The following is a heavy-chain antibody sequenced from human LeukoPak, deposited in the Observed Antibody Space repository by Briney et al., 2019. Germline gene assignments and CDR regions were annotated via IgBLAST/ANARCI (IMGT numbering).Heavy chain of an antibody. CDR1: GYTFTSYY. V-gene: IGHV1-46*01. D-gene: IGHD2-15*01. CDR3: AGPPNCSGGGCYSGIDYYGMDV. Sequence: ASVKVSCKASGYTFTSYYMHWVRQAPGQGLEWMGIINPSGGSTSYAQKFQGRITMTRDTSRKPAYLELSSLRSEDTAVYYCAGPPNCSGGGCYSGIDYYGMDVWGQGTTVTVSS. J-gene: IGHJ6*02. CDR2: INPSGGST.